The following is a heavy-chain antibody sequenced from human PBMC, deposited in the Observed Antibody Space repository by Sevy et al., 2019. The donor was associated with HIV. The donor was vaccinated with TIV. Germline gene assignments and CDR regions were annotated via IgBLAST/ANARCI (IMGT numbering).Heavy chain of an antibody. CDR2: ISSSSSYI. V-gene: IGHV3-21*01. D-gene: IGHD3-16*01. Sequence: GGSLRLSCAASGFTFSSYSMNWVRQAPGKGLEWVSSISSSSSYIYYADSVKGRFTISRDNAKNSLYLQMNSLRAEDTAVYYCARDAPGVWGDYYGMDVWGQGTTVTVSS. CDR1: GFTFSSYS. CDR3: ARDAPGVWGDYYGMDV. J-gene: IGHJ6*02.